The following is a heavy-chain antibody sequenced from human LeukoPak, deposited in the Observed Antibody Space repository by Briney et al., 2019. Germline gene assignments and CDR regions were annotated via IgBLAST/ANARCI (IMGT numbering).Heavy chain of an antibody. J-gene: IGHJ4*02. CDR2: IYYSGST. CDR1: GASISSGVYY. V-gene: IGHV4-30-4*01. D-gene: IGHD3-10*01. CDR3: ARLRFGELSIYFDY. Sequence: TLALTCTVSGASISSGVYYGSWIPQPPGKGLAWIRYIYYSGSTYYNPSLKSRITISVDTSKTQFSLKLSSVTAADTAVYYCARLRFGELSIYFDYWGQGTLVTVSS.